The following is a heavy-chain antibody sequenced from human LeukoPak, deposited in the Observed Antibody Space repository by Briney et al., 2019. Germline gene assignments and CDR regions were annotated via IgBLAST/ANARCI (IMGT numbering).Heavy chain of an antibody. D-gene: IGHD1-26*01. CDR3: ARDDSTTEDYYMDV. CDR1: GYTFTSYA. CDR2: INTNTGNP. V-gene: IGHV7-4-1*02. J-gene: IGHJ6*03. Sequence: ASVKVSRKASGYTFTSYAMNWVRQAPGQGLEWMGWINTNTGNPTYAQGFTGRFVFSLDTSVSTAYLQISSLKAEDTAVYYCARDDSTTEDYYMDVWGKGTTVTVSS.